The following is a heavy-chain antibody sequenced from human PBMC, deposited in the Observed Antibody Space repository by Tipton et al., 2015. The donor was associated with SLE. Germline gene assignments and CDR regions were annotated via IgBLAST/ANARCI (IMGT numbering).Heavy chain of an antibody. D-gene: IGHD6-25*01. CDR1: GGSISSHY. CDR3: ARDWYSTGGAFDI. J-gene: IGHJ3*02. CDR2: VYTTGST. V-gene: IGHV4-4*08. Sequence: TLSLTCTVSGGSISSHYWSWFRQPPGKGLEWIGRVYTTGSTSYNPSLKSRVSISVDTSKNQFSLKLSSVTAADTAVYYCARDWYSTGGAFDIWGQGTMVTVSS.